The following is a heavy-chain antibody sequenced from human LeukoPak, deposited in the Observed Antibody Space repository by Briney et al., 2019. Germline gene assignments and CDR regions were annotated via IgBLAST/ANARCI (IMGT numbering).Heavy chain of an antibody. D-gene: IGHD6-19*01. J-gene: IGHJ4*02. CDR2: IHHSGST. CDR3: ARTSSSGLVGGYYFDY. V-gene: IGHV4-38-2*01. CDR1: GYFISSGYY. Sequence: SETLSLTCAVSGYFISSGYYWGWIRQPPGKGLQWIGSIHHSGSTYYNPSLKSRVTISVDTSKNQFSLKLSSVTAADTAVYYCARTSSSGLVGGYYFDYWGQGTLVTVSS.